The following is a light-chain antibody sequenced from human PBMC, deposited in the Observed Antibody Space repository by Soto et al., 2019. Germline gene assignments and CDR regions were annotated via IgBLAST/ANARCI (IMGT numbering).Light chain of an antibody. CDR2: EDV. CDR3: QSYDSSNYVV. Sequence: NFMLTQPPSVSDSPGKTVTISCTRSSGSLAANYVHWYQQRPGRAPTILIYEDVERPSGVPDRFSGSIDTSSTSASLTISGLQTDDEADDYCQSYDSSNYVVFGGGTQLTVL. V-gene: IGLV6-57*04. J-gene: IGLJ2*01. CDR1: SGSLAANY.